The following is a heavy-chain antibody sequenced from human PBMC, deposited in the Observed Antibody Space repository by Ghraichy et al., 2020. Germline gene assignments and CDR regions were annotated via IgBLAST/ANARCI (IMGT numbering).Heavy chain of an antibody. CDR1: GGSISSGDYY. CDR3: ARDRHQGYDAFDI. D-gene: IGHD1-1*01. J-gene: IGHJ3*02. CDR2: IYYSGST. Sequence: SQTLSLTCTVSGGSISSGDYYWSWIRQPPGKGLEWIGYIYYSGSTYYNPSLKSRVTISVDTSKNQFSLKLSSVTAADTAVYYCARDRHQGYDAFDIWGQGTMVTVSS. V-gene: IGHV4-30-4*01.